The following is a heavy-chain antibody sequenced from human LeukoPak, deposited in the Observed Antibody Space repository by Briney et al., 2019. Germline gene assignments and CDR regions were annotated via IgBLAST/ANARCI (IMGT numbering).Heavy chain of an antibody. D-gene: IGHD6-13*01. V-gene: IGHV4-59*01. CDR2: IYYRGST. Sequence: SETLSLTCTVSGGSISSDYWNWIRQPPGKGLEWIGYIYYRGSTNYNPSLKSRVSISVHTSKKQFSLKVSSVTTADTAIYYCGRGVGAAGSIDIWGQGTMVTVSS. J-gene: IGHJ3*02. CDR3: GRGVGAAGSIDI. CDR1: GGSISSDY.